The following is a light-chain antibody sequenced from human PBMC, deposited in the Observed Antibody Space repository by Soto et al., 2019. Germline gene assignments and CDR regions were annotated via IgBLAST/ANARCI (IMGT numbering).Light chain of an antibody. CDR3: SSWDRSLDNGM. CDR2: SDN. J-gene: IGLJ2*01. CDR1: NSNIASNS. V-gene: IGLV1-44*01. Sequence: QSVPTQPPSASGTPGQRVTITCYGDNSNIASNSVNWYQQLPGTAPKLLIYSDNRRPSGVPDRFSASKSGASAFLTISGLQSDDEADYYGSSWDRSLDNGMVGGGTKLTVL.